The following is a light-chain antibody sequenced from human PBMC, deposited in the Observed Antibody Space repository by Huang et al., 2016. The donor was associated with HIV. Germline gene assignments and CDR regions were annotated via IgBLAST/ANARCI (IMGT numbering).Light chain of an antibody. Sequence: DPVCITCRASQSISSYLHWYQQKPGKAPNLLIYAASSLQSGVPLRFSGSGSGTDFTLTISSLQPEDSATYYCQQSYRSTWTFGQGTKVEIK. CDR1: QSISSY. CDR3: QQSYRSTWT. J-gene: IGKJ1*01. CDR2: AAS. V-gene: IGKV1-39*01.